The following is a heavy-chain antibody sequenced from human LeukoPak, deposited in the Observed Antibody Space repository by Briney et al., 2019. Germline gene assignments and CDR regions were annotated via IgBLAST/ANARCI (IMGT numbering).Heavy chain of an antibody. D-gene: IGHD3-10*01. CDR2: IYYSGST. V-gene: IGHV4-59*05. Sequence: SETLSLTCTVSGGSISSYYWSWIRQPPGKGLEWIGSIYYSGSTYYNPSLKSRVTISVDTSKNQFSLKLSSVTAADTAVYYCARHSDYYGSGSYQDAFDIWGQGTMVTVSS. CDR1: GGSISSYY. CDR3: ARHSDYYGSGSYQDAFDI. J-gene: IGHJ3*02.